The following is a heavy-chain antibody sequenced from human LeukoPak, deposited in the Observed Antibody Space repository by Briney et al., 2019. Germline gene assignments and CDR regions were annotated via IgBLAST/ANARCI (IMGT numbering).Heavy chain of an antibody. CDR3: AKRGVVIRVILVGFHKEAYYFDS. V-gene: IGHV3-23*01. D-gene: IGHD3-22*01. J-gene: IGHJ4*02. CDR1: GITLSNYG. CDR2: ISGSGGGT. Sequence: PGGYLRLSCAVSGITLSNYGMSWVRKAPGKGLEWVAGISGSGGGTYYADSVKGRFTISRDNPKNTLYLQMNSLRAEDTAVYFCAKRGVVIRVILVGFHKEAYYFDSWGQGALVTVTS.